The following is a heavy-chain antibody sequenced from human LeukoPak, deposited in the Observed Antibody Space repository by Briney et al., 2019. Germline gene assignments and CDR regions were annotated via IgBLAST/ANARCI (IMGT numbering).Heavy chain of an antibody. CDR2: ISSSSSYI. J-gene: IGHJ4*02. CDR3: ARWGAYYYDSSGYYHLNDY. CDR1: GFTFSSYS. V-gene: IGHV3-21*01. D-gene: IGHD3-22*01. Sequence: PGGSLRLSCAASGFTFSSYSMNWVRQAPGKGLEWVSSISSSSSYIYYADSVKGRFTISRDNAKSSLYLQMNSLRAEDTAVYYCARWGAYYYDSSGYYHLNDYWGQGTLVTVSS.